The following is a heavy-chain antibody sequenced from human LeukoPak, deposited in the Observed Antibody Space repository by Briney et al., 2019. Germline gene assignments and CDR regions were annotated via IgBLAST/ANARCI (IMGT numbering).Heavy chain of an antibody. V-gene: IGHV4-59*01. Sequence: SETLSLTCTVSDDSITIYYWSWIRQPPGKGLEWLGYIDHTGITNYNPSLNSRVTISRDTSKKHFSLELSSATAADPAVYFCARGRVASTSTYSTSYYYFYMDVWGKGTTVTVSS. D-gene: IGHD4-11*01. CDR1: DDSITIYY. CDR2: IDHTGIT. CDR3: ARGRVASTSTYSTSYYYFYMDV. J-gene: IGHJ6*03.